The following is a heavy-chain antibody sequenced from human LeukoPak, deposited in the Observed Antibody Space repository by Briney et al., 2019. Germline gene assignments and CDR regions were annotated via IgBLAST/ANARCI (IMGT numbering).Heavy chain of an antibody. CDR2: IYHSGST. J-gene: IGHJ4*02. Sequence: SQTLSLACAVSGGSISSGGYSWSWIRQPPGKGLEWIGYIYHSGSTYYNPSLKSRVTLSVDRSKNQFSLKLSSVTAADTAVYYCASLVYGEFDYWGQGTLVTVSS. CDR1: GGSISSGGYS. D-gene: IGHD4-17*01. V-gene: IGHV4-30-2*01. CDR3: ASLVYGEFDY.